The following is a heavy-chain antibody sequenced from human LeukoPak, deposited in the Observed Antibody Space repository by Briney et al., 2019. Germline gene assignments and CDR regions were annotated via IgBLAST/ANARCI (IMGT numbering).Heavy chain of an antibody. CDR1: GYTFTSYG. J-gene: IGHJ4*02. V-gene: IGHV1-18*01. CDR3: AVGYSSGWYYNYFDY. D-gene: IGHD6-19*01. CDR2: ISAYNGNT. Sequence: ASVKVSCKASGYTFTSYGISWVRQAPGQGLEWMGWISAYNGNTNCAQKLQGRVTMTTDTSTSTAYMELRSLRSDDTAVYYCAVGYSSGWYYNYFDYWGQGTLVTVSS.